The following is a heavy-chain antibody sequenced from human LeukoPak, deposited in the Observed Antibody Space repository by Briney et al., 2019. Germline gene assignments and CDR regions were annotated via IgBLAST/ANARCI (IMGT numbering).Heavy chain of an antibody. J-gene: IGHJ4*02. CDR2: ITGSGGST. CDR3: AKRPYCSGAVCQYIDY. V-gene: IGHV3-23*01. Sequence: GGSLRLSCAASGFTFSSYAISRVHHAQGKGMEWAPTITGSGGSTYYADSVKGRFTISRDNSKNTVYLQLNSLRAEDTAVYYCAKRPYCSGAVCQYIDYWGQGTLVTVSS. D-gene: IGHD2-15*01. CDR1: GFTFSSYA.